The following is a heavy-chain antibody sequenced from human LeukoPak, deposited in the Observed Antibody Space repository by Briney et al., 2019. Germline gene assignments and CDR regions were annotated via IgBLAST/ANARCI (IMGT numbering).Heavy chain of an antibody. J-gene: IGHJ3*02. CDR2: IIPIFGTA. CDR3: AREDIVVVPAATTEDRTAFDI. D-gene: IGHD2-2*01. V-gene: IGHV1-69*13. Sequence: GASVKVSCKASGGTFSGYAISWVRQAPGQGLEWMGGIIPIFGTANYAQKFQGRVTITADESTSTAYMELSSLRSEDTAVYYCAREDIVVVPAATTEDRTAFDIWGQGIMVTVSS. CDR1: GGTFSGYA.